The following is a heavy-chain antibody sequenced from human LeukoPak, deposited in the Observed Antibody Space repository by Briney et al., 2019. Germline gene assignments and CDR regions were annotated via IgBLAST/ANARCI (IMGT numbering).Heavy chain of an antibody. D-gene: IGHD3-9*01. CDR1: GGSISSSSYY. V-gene: IGHV4-39*01. CDR2: IYYSGST. Sequence: SETPSLTCTVSGGSISSSSYYWGWIRQPPGKGLEWIGSIYYSGSTYYNPSLKSRVTISVDTSKNQSSLKLSSVTAADTAVYYCARPYDILTGYYYWGQGTLVTVSS. CDR3: ARPYDILTGYYY. J-gene: IGHJ4*02.